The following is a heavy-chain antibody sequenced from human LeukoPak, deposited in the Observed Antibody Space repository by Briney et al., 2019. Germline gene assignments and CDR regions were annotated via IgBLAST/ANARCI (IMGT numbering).Heavy chain of an antibody. CDR1: GYTFTSYG. CDR3: ARGSAYCSSTSCYELNWFDP. J-gene: IGHJ5*02. Sequence: GASVKVSCKASGYTFTSYGISWVRQAPGQGLEWMGWISAYNGNTNYAQKLQGRVTMTTDTSTSTAYMELRSLRSDDTAVYYCARGSAYCSSTSCYELNWFDPWGQGTLVTVSS. V-gene: IGHV1-18*01. CDR2: ISAYNGNT. D-gene: IGHD2-2*01.